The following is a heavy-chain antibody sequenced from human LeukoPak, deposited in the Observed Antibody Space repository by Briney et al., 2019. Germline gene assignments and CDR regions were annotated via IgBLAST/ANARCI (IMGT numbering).Heavy chain of an antibody. Sequence: GGSLRLSCAASGFTFSDYYMSWIRQAPGKGLEWVSYISSSGSTIYYADSVKGRFTISRDNAKNSLYLQMNSLRAEDTAVYYCAGAPYYYDGSVYSDYGGQGTMVTVSS. CDR1: GFTFSDYY. CDR2: ISSSGSTI. V-gene: IGHV3-11*01. D-gene: IGHD3-22*01. CDR3: AGAPYYYDGSVYSDY. J-gene: IGHJ4*02.